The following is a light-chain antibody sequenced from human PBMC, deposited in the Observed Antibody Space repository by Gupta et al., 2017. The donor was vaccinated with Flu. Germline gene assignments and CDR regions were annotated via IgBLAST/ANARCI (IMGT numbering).Light chain of an antibody. V-gene: IGLV1-47*01. CDR2: RND. CDR1: SYNIGTNY. Sequence: VTISCSGSSYNIGTNYVEWYQRFPGTAPKRLIYRNDQRPSGVPDRFSGSKSGTSASLATSGLRSEDEADYYCAAWDDSLSGSWVFGGGTKL. J-gene: IGLJ3*02. CDR3: AAWDDSLSGSWV.